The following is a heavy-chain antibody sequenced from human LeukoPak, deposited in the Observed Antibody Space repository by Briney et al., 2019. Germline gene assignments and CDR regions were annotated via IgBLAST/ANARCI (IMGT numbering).Heavy chain of an antibody. D-gene: IGHD3-10*01. CDR2: IVVGSGNT. CDR3: AAVGITMVRGVMGFDY. CDR1: GFTFTSSA. Sequence: GASVKVSCKASGFTFTSSAVQWVRQARGQRLEWIGWIVVGSGNTNYAQKFQERVTITRDMSTSTAYMELSSLRYEDTAVYYCAAVGITMVRGVMGFDYWGQGTLVTVSS. V-gene: IGHV1-58*01. J-gene: IGHJ4*02.